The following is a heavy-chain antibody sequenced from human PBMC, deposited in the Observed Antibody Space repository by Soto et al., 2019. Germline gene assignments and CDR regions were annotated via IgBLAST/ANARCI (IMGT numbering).Heavy chain of an antibody. V-gene: IGHV3-7*01. J-gene: IGHJ4*02. CDR1: GFTFSNYW. CDR3: SRDVVVGAKALNY. CDR2: IKEDGSEK. D-gene: IGHD2-15*01. Sequence: GGSLRLSCAASGFTFSNYWMTWVRQAPGKGLEWVANIKEDGSEKHYVDSVKGRFTTSRDNAKNSLYLQMNSLRVEDTAVYFCSRDVVVGAKALNYWGQGALVTVSS.